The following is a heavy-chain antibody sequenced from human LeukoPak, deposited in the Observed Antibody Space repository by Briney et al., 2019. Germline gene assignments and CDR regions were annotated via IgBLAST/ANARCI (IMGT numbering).Heavy chain of an antibody. Sequence: ASVKVSYKASGYTFTGYYMHWVRQAPGQGLEWMGWINPNSGGTNYAQKFQGRVTMTRDTSISAAYMELSRLRSDDTAVYYCARDGSYDLRRDYWGQGTLVTVSS. D-gene: IGHD3-10*01. V-gene: IGHV1-2*02. CDR2: INPNSGGT. CDR1: GYTFTGYY. CDR3: ARDGSYDLRRDY. J-gene: IGHJ4*02.